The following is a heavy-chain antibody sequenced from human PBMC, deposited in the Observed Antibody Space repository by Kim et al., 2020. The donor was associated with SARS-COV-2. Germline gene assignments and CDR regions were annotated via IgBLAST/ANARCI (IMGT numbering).Heavy chain of an antibody. V-gene: IGHV3-23*01. D-gene: IGHD6-13*01. CDR2: ISGSGGST. Sequence: GGSLRLSCAASGFTFSSYAMSWVRQAPGKGLEWVSAISGSGGSTYYADSVKGRFTISRDNSKNTLYLQMNSLRAEDTAVYYCANGNAVGTARIAAAGYGMDVWGQGTTVTVSS. J-gene: IGHJ6*02. CDR1: GFTFSSYA. CDR3: ANGNAVGTARIAAAGYGMDV.